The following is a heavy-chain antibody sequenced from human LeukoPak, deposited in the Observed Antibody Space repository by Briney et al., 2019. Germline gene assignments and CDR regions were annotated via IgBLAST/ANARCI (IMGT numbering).Heavy chain of an antibody. CDR1: GGSFSGYY. D-gene: IGHD2-2*01. CDR2: INHSGST. V-gene: IGHV4-34*01. J-gene: IGHJ5*02. CDR3: ARLYRVVVPAALSRSANWFDP. Sequence: SETLSLTCAVYGGSFSGYYWSWIRQPPGKGLEWIGEINHSGSTNYNPSLKSRVTISVDTSKNQFSLKVSSVTAADTAVYYCARLYRVVVPAALSRSANWFDPWGQGTLVTVSS.